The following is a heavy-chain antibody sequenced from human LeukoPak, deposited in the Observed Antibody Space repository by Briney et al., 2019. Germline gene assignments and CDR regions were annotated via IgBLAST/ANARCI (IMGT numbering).Heavy chain of an antibody. J-gene: IGHJ4*02. CDR3: ASRPPDYGDLFDY. Sequence: SETLSLICTVSGGSLSSRNYYWGWIRQPPGKGLEWIGTIYYSGSTYYNPSLKSRVTISVDTSKNHFSLRLSSVTAADTAVYYCASRPPDYGDLFDYWGQGTLVTVSS. CDR1: GGSLSSRNYY. V-gene: IGHV4-39*02. D-gene: IGHD4-17*01. CDR2: IYYSGST.